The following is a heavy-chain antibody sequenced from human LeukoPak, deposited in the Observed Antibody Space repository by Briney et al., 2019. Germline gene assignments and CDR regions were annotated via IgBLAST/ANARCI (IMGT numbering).Heavy chain of an antibody. CDR1: GGSISSYY. CDR3: ARGPYYDFWSGYYGPFDY. J-gene: IGHJ4*02. Sequence: MPSETLSLTCTVSGGSISSYYWGWIRQPPGKGLEWIGYIYYSGSTNYNPSLKSRVTISVDTSKNQFSLKLSSVTAAGTAVYYCARGPYYDFWSGYYGPFDYWGQGTLVTVSS. CDR2: IYYSGST. V-gene: IGHV4-59*01. D-gene: IGHD3-3*01.